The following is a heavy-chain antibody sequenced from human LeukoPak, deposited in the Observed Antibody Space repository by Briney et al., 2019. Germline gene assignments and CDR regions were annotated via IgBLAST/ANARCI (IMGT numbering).Heavy chain of an antibody. V-gene: IGHV3-30*03. CDR1: GFTFSSYG. CDR3: ARDLSPVVRASPMGY. Sequence: GGSLRLSCAASGFTFSSYGMHWVRQAPGKGLEWVAVISYDGTKKYYADSVKGRFTISSDTSKNTLYLQMNSLRAEDTAVYYCARDLSPVVRASPMGYWGQGARVTVS. J-gene: IGHJ4*02. CDR2: ISYDGTKK. D-gene: IGHD3-10*01.